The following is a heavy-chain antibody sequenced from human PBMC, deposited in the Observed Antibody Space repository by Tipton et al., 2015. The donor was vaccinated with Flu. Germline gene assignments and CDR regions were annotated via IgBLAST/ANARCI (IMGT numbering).Heavy chain of an antibody. J-gene: IGHJ5*02. CDR1: GFSLSSYG. CDR2: IHYDGSIK. CDR3: AKQVTNGYKWYDQ. D-gene: IGHD4-17*01. Sequence: QLVQSGGDLIQPGGSLRLSCAASGFSLSSYGMVWVRRAPGKGLEWVAFIHYDGSIKYYADSVKGRFTISRDNSKNTLYLQMNSLWAVDTAVYYGAKQVTNGYKWYDQGGEGTLVSVSS. V-gene: IGHV3-30*02.